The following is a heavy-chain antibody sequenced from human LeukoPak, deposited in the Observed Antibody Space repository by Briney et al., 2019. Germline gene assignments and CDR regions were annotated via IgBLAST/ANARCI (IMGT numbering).Heavy chain of an antibody. CDR1: GGSISSSNYY. CDR2: IYHNGNT. J-gene: IGHJ4*02. CDR3: ARDGGGTDY. D-gene: IGHD2-15*01. Sequence: SEALSLTCTVSGGSISSSNYYWGWIRQPPGKGLEWIGQIYHNGNTNYNPSLKSRVTMSLDKSKNQFSLKLNSLTAADTAVYYCARDGGGTDYWGQGILVTVSS. V-gene: IGHV4-39*07.